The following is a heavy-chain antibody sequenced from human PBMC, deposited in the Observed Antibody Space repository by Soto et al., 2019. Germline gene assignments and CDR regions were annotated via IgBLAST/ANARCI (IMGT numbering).Heavy chain of an antibody. Sequence: EVQLVESGGGLVQPGGSLRLSCAASGFRFNIYSMNWIRQAPGKGLEWFAYITSDTNTIKYADSVRGRFTISRDTAKNSLDLQMNTLRVEDTAVYYCARSVEGHVDCWRPGTVVTVS. CDR3: ARSVEGHVDC. V-gene: IGHV3-48*01. CDR2: ITSDTNTI. J-gene: IGHJ4*02. D-gene: IGHD6-19*01. CDR1: GFRFNIYS.